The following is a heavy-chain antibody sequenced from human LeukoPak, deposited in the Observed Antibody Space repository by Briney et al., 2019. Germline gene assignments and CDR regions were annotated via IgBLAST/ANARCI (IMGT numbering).Heavy chain of an antibody. J-gene: IGHJ6*03. CDR3: AKTKLGYYYMDV. CDR2: ISSSGSTI. Sequence: GGSLRLSCAASGFTFSDYYMSWIRQAPGKGLEWVSYISSSGSTIYYADSVKGRFTISRDNAKNSLYLQMNSLRAEDSALYYCAKTKLGYYYMDVWGKGTTVTVSS. V-gene: IGHV3-11*01. CDR1: GFTFSDYY. D-gene: IGHD3-16*01.